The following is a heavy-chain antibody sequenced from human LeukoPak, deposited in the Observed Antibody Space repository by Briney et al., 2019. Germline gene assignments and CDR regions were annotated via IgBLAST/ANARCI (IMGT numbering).Heavy chain of an antibody. V-gene: IGHV4-31*03. CDR2: IYYSGST. CDR3: ARTIFKSDSSGYAYYYGMDV. J-gene: IGHJ6*02. Sequence: SQTLSLTCTVSGGSISSGGYYWSWIRQHPGKGLEWIGYIYYSGSTYYNPSLKSRVTISVDTSKNQFSLKLSSVTAADTAVYYCARTIFKSDSSGYAYYYGMDVWGQGTTVTVSS. D-gene: IGHD3-22*01. CDR1: GGSISSGGYY.